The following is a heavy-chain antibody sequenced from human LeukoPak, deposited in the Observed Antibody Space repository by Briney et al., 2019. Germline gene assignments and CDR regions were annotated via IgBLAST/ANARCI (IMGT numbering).Heavy chain of an antibody. V-gene: IGHV1-8*01. J-gene: IGHJ5*02. D-gene: IGHD6-19*01. Sequence: ASVKVSCKASGYTFTIYDIKWVRHATGQGLEWMGWMNPNSGNTGYAQKIQGRVTMTRNTSISTAYMELSSLRLKDTAPDYYARARYSRGWYAGGSWFDPWGQGTLVTVSS. CDR1: GYTFTIYD. CDR3: ARARYSRGWYAGGSWFDP. CDR2: MNPNSGNT.